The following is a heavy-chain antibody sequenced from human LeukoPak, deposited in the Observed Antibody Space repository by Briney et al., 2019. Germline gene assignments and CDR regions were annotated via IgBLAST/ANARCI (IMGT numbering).Heavy chain of an antibody. V-gene: IGHV4-39*06. CDR3: ARGRWISGSYYNSDY. CDR2: INYSVTT. J-gene: IGHJ4*02. CDR1: GGSLSSSSYY. Sequence: PSETLSLTCSVSGGSLSSSSYYWGWIRQPPGKGLEWVATINYSVTTHYNPSLKSRVTISADTSNNQLTLKLNSVTAADTAVYFCARGRWISGSYYNSDYWGQGTLGTVSS. D-gene: IGHD1-26*01.